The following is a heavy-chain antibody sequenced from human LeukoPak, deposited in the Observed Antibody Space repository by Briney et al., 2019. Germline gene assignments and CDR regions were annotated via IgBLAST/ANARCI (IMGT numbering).Heavy chain of an antibody. CDR2: ISGSGGST. Sequence: GGSLRLSCAASGFTFSSYAMSWVRQAPGKGLEWVSAISGSGGSTYYADSVKGRFTISRDNSKNTLYLQMNSLRAEDTAVYYCAKADIVVVPAAVNFDYWGQGTLVTVSS. J-gene: IGHJ4*02. D-gene: IGHD2-2*01. CDR3: AKADIVVVPAAVNFDY. V-gene: IGHV3-23*01. CDR1: GFTFSSYA.